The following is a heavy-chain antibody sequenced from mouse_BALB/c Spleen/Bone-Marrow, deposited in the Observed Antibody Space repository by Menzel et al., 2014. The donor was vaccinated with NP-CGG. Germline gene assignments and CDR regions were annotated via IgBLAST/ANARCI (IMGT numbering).Heavy chain of an antibody. V-gene: IGHV3-5*02. Sequence: EVQLQQSGPGLVKPSQTVSLTRTVTGISITTGNYRWSWIRQFPGNKLEWIGYIYYSGTITYNPSLTSRTTITRDTSKNQFFLEMNSLTAEDTATYYCARAYYRYGYAMDYWGQGTSVTVSS. D-gene: IGHD2-14*01. J-gene: IGHJ4*01. CDR3: ARAYYRYGYAMDY. CDR1: GISITTGNYR. CDR2: IYYSGTI.